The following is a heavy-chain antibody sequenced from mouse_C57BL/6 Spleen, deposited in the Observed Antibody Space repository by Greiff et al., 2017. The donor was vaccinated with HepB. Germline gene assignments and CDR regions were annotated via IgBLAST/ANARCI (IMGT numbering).Heavy chain of an antibody. CDR3: AREKNYFDY. CDR1: GYTFTSYW. Sequence: QVQLQQPGTELVKPGASVKLSCKASGYTFTSYWMHWVNQRPGQGLEWIGNINPSNGGTNYNEKFKSMVTLTVDNSASTAYMQITSLTSADSAVYYFAREKNYFDYWGQGTPLTVSS. V-gene: IGHV1-53*01. J-gene: IGHJ2*01. CDR2: INPSNGGT.